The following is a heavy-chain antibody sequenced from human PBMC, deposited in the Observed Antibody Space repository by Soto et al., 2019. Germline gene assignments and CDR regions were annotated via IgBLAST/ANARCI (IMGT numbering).Heavy chain of an antibody. J-gene: IGHJ6*02. CDR3: IQSRCGGDCLQSYASYYYYGMDV. D-gene: IGHD2-21*02. CDR2: ISRDDDK. CDR1: AFSLSTGGVG. V-gene: IGHV2-5*02. Sequence: QITLKESGPTLVKPTQTLTLTCTFSAFSLSTGGVGVGWIRQPPGKALEWLALISRDDDKRYSPSLRSRLTITKDTSKNQLVLTMTNMDPVDTATYYCIQSRCGGDCLQSYASYYYYGMDVWGQGTTVTVSS.